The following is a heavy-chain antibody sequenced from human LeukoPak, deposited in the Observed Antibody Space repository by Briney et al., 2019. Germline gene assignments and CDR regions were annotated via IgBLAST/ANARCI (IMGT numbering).Heavy chain of an antibody. CDR3: ARGVYYYDSSGSGYYFDY. D-gene: IGHD3-22*01. V-gene: IGHV4-39*07. CDR2: IYYSGST. Sequence: SETLSLTCTVSGGSTSSSSYYWGWIRQPPGKGLEWIGSIYYSGSTNYNPSLKSRVTISVDTSKNQFSLKLSSVTAADTAVYYCARGVYYYDSSGSGYYFDYWGQGTLVTVSS. J-gene: IGHJ4*02. CDR1: GGSTSSSSYY.